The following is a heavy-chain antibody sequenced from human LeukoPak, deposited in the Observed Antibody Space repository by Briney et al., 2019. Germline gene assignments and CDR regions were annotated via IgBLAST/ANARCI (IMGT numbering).Heavy chain of an antibody. CDR2: ISAYNGST. CDR3: ARDIVGVLDPYYYYGMDV. D-gene: IGHD1-26*01. V-gene: IGHV1-18*01. J-gene: IGHJ6*02. Sequence: ASVKVSCKASGYTFTSYGISWVRQAPGQGLEWMGWISAYNGSTNYAQKLQGRVTMTTDTSTSTAYMELRSLRSDDTAVYYCARDIVGVLDPYYYYGMDVWGQGTTVTVSS. CDR1: GYTFTSYG.